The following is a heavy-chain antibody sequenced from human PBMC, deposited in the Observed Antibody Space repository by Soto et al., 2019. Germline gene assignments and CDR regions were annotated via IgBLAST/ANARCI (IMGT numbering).Heavy chain of an antibody. CDR3: AKARCSSTTCYVPDY. J-gene: IGHJ4*02. D-gene: IGHD2-2*01. CDR1: GFTFSSYT. V-gene: IGHV3-23*01. CDR2: ISGSGGSP. Sequence: GGSMRLSCAASGFTFSSYTMSWVRQAPGKGLEWVSVISGSGGSPYYADSVQGRFTISRDNPKNTLYLQMNSLRAEDTAIYYCAKARCSSTTCYVPDYWGQGTLVTVSS.